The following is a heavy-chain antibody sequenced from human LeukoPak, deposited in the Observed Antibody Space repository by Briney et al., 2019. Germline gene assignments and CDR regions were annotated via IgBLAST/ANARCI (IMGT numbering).Heavy chain of an antibody. V-gene: IGHV1-46*01. CDR1: GYTFTSYY. D-gene: IGHD2-21*02. J-gene: IGHJ4*02. CDR2: INPSGGST. CDR3: ARPSDCGGDCYTLDY. Sequence: GASVKVSCKASGYTFTSYYIHWVRQAPGQGLEWMGVINPSGGSTSYAQKFQGRVSMTRDTSTNTVYMDLSSLRSEDTAMYYCARPSDCGGDCYTLDYWGQGTLVTVSS.